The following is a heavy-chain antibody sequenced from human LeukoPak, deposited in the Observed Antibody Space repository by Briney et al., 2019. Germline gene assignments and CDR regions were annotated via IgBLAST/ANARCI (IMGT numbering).Heavy chain of an antibody. CDR3: ARMEGDIVATVDY. D-gene: IGHD5-12*01. Sequence: PSETLSLTCTVSGGSISSYYWSWIRQPPGKGLEWIGYIYYSGSTNYNPSLKSRVTISVDTSKNQFSLKLSSVTAADTAVYYCARMEGDIVATVDYWGQGTLVTVSS. V-gene: IGHV4-59*01. CDR1: GGSISSYY. J-gene: IGHJ4*02. CDR2: IYYSGST.